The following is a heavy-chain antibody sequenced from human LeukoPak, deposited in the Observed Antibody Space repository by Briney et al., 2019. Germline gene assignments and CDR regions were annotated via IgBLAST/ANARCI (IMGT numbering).Heavy chain of an antibody. CDR1: GYTFTSCG. Sequence: ASVKVSCKASGYTFTSCGISWVRQAPGQGLEWMGWISAYNGNTNYAQKLQGRVTMTTDTSTSTAYMELRSLRSDDTAVYYCARDYGDYFAASYFDYWGQGTLVTVSS. CDR2: ISAYNGNT. J-gene: IGHJ4*02. V-gene: IGHV1-18*01. D-gene: IGHD4-17*01. CDR3: ARDYGDYFAASYFDY.